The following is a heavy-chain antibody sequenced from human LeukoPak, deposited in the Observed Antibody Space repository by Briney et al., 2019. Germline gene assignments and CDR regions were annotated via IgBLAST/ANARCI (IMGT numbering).Heavy chain of an antibody. J-gene: IGHJ5*02. D-gene: IGHD6-13*01. CDR1: GGSISSYY. V-gene: IGHV4-59*08. CDR3: ARHPAADGLNWFDP. Sequence: PSETLSLTCTVSGGSISSYYWSWIRQPPGKGLEWIGYIYYSGSTNYNPSLKSRVTISVDTSKNQFSLKLSSVTAADTAVYYCARHPAADGLNWFDPWGQGTLVTVSS. CDR2: IYYSGST.